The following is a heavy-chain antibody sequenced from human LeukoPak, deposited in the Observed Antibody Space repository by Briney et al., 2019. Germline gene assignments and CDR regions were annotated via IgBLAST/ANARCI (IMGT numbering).Heavy chain of an antibody. CDR1: GFTFSSYA. Sequence: GGSLRLSCAASGFTFSSYAMSWVRQAPGKGLEWVSAISGSGGSTYYADSVKGRFTISRDNSKNTLCLQMNSLRAEDTAVYYCAKEWRVLRFLEWSPLGYLDYWGQGTLVTVSS. V-gene: IGHV3-23*01. J-gene: IGHJ4*02. CDR3: AKEWRVLRFLEWSPLGYLDY. CDR2: ISGSGGST. D-gene: IGHD3-3*01.